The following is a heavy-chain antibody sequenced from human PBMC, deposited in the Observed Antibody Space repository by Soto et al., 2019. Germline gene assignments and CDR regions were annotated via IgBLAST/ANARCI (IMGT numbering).Heavy chain of an antibody. CDR2: TYYRSKWYN. J-gene: IGHJ6*02. CDR3: ARAGGAARPDYYYGMDV. D-gene: IGHD6-6*01. V-gene: IGHV6-1*01. CDR1: GGIGYSHSAA. Sequence: SPTVSRPGATSGGIGYSHSAAWNWIRQAPSRGLEWLGRTYYRSKWYNDYAVSVKSRITINPDTSKNQFSLQLNSVTPEDTAVYYCARAGGAARPDYYYGMDVWGQGTTVPVSS.